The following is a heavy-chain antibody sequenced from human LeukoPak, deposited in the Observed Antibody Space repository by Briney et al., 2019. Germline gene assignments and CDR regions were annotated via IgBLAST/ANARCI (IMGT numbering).Heavy chain of an antibody. CDR2: ISSGSSFT. V-gene: IGHV3-21*01. D-gene: IGHD3-9*01. J-gene: IGHJ4*02. Sequence: GGSLRLSCAASGFTFSSYAMSWVRQAPGKGLEWVSLISSGSSFTYYADSVKGRFTIYRDNAKNSLYPQMNSLGVEDTAVYYCARRGGQDTLTAYPDYWGQGTLVTVSS. CDR3: ARRGGQDTLTAYPDY. CDR1: GFTFSSYA.